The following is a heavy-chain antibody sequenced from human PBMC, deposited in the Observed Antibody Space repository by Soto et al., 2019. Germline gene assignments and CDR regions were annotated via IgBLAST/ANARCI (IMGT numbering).Heavy chain of an antibody. CDR1: GFTFSSHA. J-gene: IGHJ6*02. Sequence: EVQLLESGGGLVQPGGSLRLSCAASGFTFSSHAMSWVRQAPGKGLEWVSGISESGGTTYYADSVKGRFTISRDISKNTLYLQMNSLRAEDTAVYYCAKMRNYDFWSGYYEYYHYGMDVWGQGTTVTVSS. CDR3: AKMRNYDFWSGYYEYYHYGMDV. V-gene: IGHV3-23*01. D-gene: IGHD3-3*01. CDR2: ISESGGTT.